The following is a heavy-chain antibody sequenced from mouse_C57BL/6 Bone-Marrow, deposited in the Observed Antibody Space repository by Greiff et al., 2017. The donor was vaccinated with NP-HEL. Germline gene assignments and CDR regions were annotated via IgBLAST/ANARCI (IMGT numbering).Heavy chain of an antibody. CDR2: ISYDGSN. J-gene: IGHJ1*03. CDR3: AREGDEYFDV. Sequence: VQLKQSGPGLVKPSQSLSLTCSVTGYSITSGYYWNWIRQFPGNKLEWMGYISYDGSNNYNPSLKNRISITRDTSKNQFFLKLNSVTTEDTATYYCAREGDEYFDVWGTGTTVTVSS. D-gene: IGHD3-3*01. V-gene: IGHV3-6*01. CDR1: GYSITSGYY.